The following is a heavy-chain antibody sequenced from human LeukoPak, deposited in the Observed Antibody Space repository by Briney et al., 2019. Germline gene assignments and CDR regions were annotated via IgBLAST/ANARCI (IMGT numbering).Heavy chain of an antibody. J-gene: IGHJ4*02. V-gene: IGHV4-34*01. CDR1: GGSFSNYY. CDR2: INHSGST. Sequence: PSETLSLTCAVYGGSFSNYYWSWIRQPPGKGLEWIGEINHSGSTNYNPSLKSRVTISVDTSKNQFSLKLSSVTAADTAVYYCARGRRYYDSSGYYTDYFDYWGQGTLVTVSS. CDR3: ARGRRYYDSSGYYTDYFDY. D-gene: IGHD3-22*01.